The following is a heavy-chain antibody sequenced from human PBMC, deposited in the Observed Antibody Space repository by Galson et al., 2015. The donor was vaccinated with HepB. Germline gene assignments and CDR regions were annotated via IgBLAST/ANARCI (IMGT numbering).Heavy chain of an antibody. D-gene: IGHD3-10*01. CDR3: ARVWGVRSGSYYPY. V-gene: IGHV1-2*06. Sequence: SVKVSCKASGYTFTGYYMHWVRQAPGQGLEWMGRINPNSGGTNYAQKFQGRVTMTRDTSISTAYMELSRLRSDDTAVYYCARVWGVRSGSYYPYWGQGTLVTVSS. CDR1: GYTFTGYY. CDR2: INPNSGGT. J-gene: IGHJ4*02.